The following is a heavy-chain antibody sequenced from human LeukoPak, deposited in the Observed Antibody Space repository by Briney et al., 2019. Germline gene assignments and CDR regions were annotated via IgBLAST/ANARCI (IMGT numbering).Heavy chain of an antibody. CDR3: ARSAAAGNSNWFDP. V-gene: IGHV4-39*07. D-gene: IGHD6-13*01. CDR1: GGSISSSSYY. CDR2: IYYSGST. J-gene: IGHJ5*02. Sequence: SETLSLTGTVSGGSISSSSYYWGWIRQPPGKGLEWIGSIYYSGSTYYNPSLKSRVTISVDTSKNQFSLKLSSVTAADTAVYYCARSAAAGNSNWFDPWGQGTLVTVSS.